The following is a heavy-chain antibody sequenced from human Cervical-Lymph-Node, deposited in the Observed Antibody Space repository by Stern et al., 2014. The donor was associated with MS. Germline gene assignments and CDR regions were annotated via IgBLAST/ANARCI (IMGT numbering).Heavy chain of an antibody. CDR1: GYTFINFD. J-gene: IGHJ4*02. V-gene: IGHV1-18*01. CDR3: ARWYDFSIXXXIDY. D-gene: IGHD3-3*01. CDR2: ISPYNGHT. Sequence: QVQLXXXGVEVKKPGASVKVSCKASGYTFINFDISWVRQAPGQGLEWMGYISPYNGHTNYAQNFQGRLTMATDTSTNTAYMELKSLRSDDTAVYYCARWYDFSIXXXIDYWGQGTLVTVS.